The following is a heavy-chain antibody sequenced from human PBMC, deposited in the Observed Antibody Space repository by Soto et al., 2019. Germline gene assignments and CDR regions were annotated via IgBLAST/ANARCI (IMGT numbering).Heavy chain of an antibody. CDR3: ARQGPITGTTMWDY. CDR1: GGSISSSSYY. D-gene: IGHD1-7*01. CDR2: IYYSGST. Sequence: QQQLQESGPGLVKPSETLSLTCTVSGGSISSSSYYWGWIRQPPGKGLEWIGSIYYSGSTYYNPSLKSRVTISVDTSKNQFSLKLSSVTAADTAVYYCARQGPITGTTMWDYWGQGTLVSVSS. J-gene: IGHJ4*02. V-gene: IGHV4-39*01.